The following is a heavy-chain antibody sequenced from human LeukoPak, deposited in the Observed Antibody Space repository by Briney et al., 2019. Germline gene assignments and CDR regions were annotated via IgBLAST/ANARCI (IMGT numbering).Heavy chain of an antibody. CDR1: GGTFSSYA. CDR2: IIPILGIA. Sequence: ASVKVSCKASGGTFSSYAISWVRQAPGQGLEWMGRIIPILGIANYAQKFQGRVTITADKSTSTAYMELSSLRSEDTAVYYCARAPFGGGYFDYWGQGTLVTVSS. V-gene: IGHV1-69*04. J-gene: IGHJ4*02. CDR3: ARAPFGGGYFDY. D-gene: IGHD3-10*01.